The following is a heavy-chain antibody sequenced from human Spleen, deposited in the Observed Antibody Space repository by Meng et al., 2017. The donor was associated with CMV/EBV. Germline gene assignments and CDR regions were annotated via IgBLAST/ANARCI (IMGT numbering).Heavy chain of an antibody. CDR1: DSVSSNSAA. Sequence: DSVSSNSAAWNWIRQSPSRGLEWLGRTYYRSKWYNDYAVSVKSRIIITPDTSKNQFSLQLNSVTPEDTAVYYCARGGVVAPIGYWYDPWGQGTRSPSPQ. D-gene: IGHD5-12*01. CDR3: ARGGVVAPIGYWYDP. V-gene: IGHV6-1*01. CDR2: TYYRSKWYN. J-gene: IGHJ5*02.